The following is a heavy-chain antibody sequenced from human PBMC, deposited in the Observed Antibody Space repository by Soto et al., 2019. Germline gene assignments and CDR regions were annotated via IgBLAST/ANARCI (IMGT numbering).Heavy chain of an antibody. J-gene: IGHJ4*02. D-gene: IGHD4-17*01. CDR3: ARGYGDYVPDY. Sequence: TSETLSLTCTVSGGSISSYYWSWIRQPPGKGLEWIGYIYYSGSTNYNPSLKSRVTISVDTSKNQLSLKLSSVTAADTAVYYCARGYGDYVPDYWGQGTQVTVSS. CDR1: GGSISSYY. CDR2: IYYSGST. V-gene: IGHV4-59*01.